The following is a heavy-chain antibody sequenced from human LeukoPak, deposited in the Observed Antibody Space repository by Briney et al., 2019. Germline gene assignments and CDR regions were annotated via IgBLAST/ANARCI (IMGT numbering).Heavy chain of an antibody. Sequence: GRSLRLSCAASGFTFSSYGMHWVRQAPGKGLEWVSYISSSGSTIYYADSVKGRFTISRDNSKNTLYLQMNSLRAEDTAVYYCANQGLWFGESLSWGQGTLVTVSS. D-gene: IGHD3-10*01. CDR3: ANQGLWFGESLS. CDR2: ISSSGSTI. V-gene: IGHV3-48*01. J-gene: IGHJ4*02. CDR1: GFTFSSYG.